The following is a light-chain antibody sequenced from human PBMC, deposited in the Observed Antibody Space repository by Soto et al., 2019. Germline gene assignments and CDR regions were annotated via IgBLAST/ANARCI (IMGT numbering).Light chain of an antibody. V-gene: IGKV1-27*01. J-gene: IGKJ3*01. CDR3: QRTCNAP. CDR1: QGISNY. CDR2: SAS. Sequence: DLQLTQSPSSLSASIRDRVTITCRVSQGISNYLNCFRQKPGKVPKLLIYSASNLQSGVPSRFSGSGSGTEFTLTISSLQPDDVATYYGQRTCNAPLGPGTKVDIK.